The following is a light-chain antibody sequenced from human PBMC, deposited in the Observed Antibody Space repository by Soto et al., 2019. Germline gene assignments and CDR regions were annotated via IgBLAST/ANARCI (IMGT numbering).Light chain of an antibody. V-gene: IGKV3-15*01. J-gene: IGKJ4*01. CDR1: QSVGSN. Sequence: EIVMTQSPATLSVSPGEGATLSCRAGQSVGSNLAWYQQKPGQAPRLLIYGASTRATGVPVRFSGSGSGTEFTLTISSLQSEDFAVYYCQQYEDWPPQLTFGGGTKVEIK. CDR3: QQYEDWPPQLT. CDR2: GAS.